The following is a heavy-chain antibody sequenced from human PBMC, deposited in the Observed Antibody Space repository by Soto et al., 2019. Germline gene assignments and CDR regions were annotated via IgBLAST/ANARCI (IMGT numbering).Heavy chain of an antibody. D-gene: IGHD6-25*01. CDR3: AKLLGSNGWFAP. Sequence: ESGGGLVQPGRSLRLSCAASGFSFDDYAMHWVRQAPGKGLEWVSGISWNSGSIGYAASVEGRFTISRDDAKNSLYLQMNSLSAEDTALYYCAKLLGSNGWFAPWGQGTLVTVSS. CDR2: ISWNSGSI. CDR1: GFSFDDYA. J-gene: IGHJ5*02. V-gene: IGHV3-9*01.